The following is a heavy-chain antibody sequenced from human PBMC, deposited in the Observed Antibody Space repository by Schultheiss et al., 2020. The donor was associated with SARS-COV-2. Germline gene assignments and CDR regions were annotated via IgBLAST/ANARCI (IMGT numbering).Heavy chain of an antibody. CDR3: ARPTGGSSGHFDY. D-gene: IGHD6-6*01. CDR1: GGSISSGGYY. V-gene: IGHV4-31*03. Sequence: SETLSLTCTVSGGSISSGGYYWSWIRQHPGKGLEWIGYIYYSGSTYYNPSLKSRVTISVDTSKNQFSLKLSSVTAADTAMYYCARPTGGSSGHFDYWGQGTLVTVSS. J-gene: IGHJ4*02. CDR2: IYYSGST.